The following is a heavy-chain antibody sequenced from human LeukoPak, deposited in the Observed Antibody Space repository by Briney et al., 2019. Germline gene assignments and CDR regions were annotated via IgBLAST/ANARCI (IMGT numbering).Heavy chain of an antibody. V-gene: IGHV3-30*03. D-gene: IGHD3-22*01. Sequence: GGSLRLSCAASGFTFNVYSMNWVRQAPGKGLEWVAVISYDGSNKYYADSVKGRFTISRDNSKNTLYLQMNSLRAEDTAVYYCARGPWSYYDSTGWYYFDYWGQGTLVTVSS. CDR2: ISYDGSNK. CDR1: GFTFNVYS. J-gene: IGHJ4*02. CDR3: ARGPWSYYDSTGWYYFDY.